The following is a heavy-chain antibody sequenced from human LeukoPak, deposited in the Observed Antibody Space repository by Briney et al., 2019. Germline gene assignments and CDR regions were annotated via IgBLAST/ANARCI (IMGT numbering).Heavy chain of an antibody. CDR3: RVLGKGDYYYYGMDV. V-gene: IGHV3-73*01. CDR2: IRSKANSYAT. CDR1: GFTFSGSA. J-gene: IGHJ6*02. Sequence: GGSLRLSCAASGFTFSGSAMHWVRQASGKGLEWVGRIRSKANSYATAYAASVKGRFTISRDDSKNTAYLQMNSLKTEDTAVYCCRVLGKGDYYYYGMDVWGQGTTVTVSS. D-gene: IGHD1-26*01.